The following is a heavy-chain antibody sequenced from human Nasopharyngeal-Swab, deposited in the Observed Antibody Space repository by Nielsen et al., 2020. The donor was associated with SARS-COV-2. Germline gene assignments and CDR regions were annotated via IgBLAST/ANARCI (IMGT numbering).Heavy chain of an antibody. CDR3: AKDGMYYDFWSGYSTVMEAYYYYYMDV. Sequence: WIRQPPGKGLEWVAVISYDGSNKYYAASVKGRFTISRDNSKNTLYLQMNSLRAEDTAVYYCAKDGMYYDFWSGYSTVMEAYYYYYMDVWGKGTTVTVSS. D-gene: IGHD3-3*01. J-gene: IGHJ6*03. CDR2: ISYDGSNK. V-gene: IGHV3-30*18.